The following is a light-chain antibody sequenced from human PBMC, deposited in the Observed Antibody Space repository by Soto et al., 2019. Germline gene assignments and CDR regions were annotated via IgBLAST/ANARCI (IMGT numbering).Light chain of an antibody. Sequence: VLTQPPSASGTPGQRATISCCGSNSNIGSDIVNCYQLLPGAAPEVLINTTNQRPSGVPERFSGSKSGTSASLAISGLQSEDEANSSCATWDGGLSGPFVFXTGTKVTVL. CDR3: ATWDGGLSGPFV. CDR2: TTN. V-gene: IGLV1-44*01. CDR1: NSNIGSDI. J-gene: IGLJ1*01.